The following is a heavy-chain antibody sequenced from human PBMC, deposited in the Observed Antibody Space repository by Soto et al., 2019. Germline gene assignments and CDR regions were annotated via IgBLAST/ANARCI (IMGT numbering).Heavy chain of an antibody. CDR2: IYHSGST. Sequence: SETLSLTCAFSGGSISSSNWWRWVRQPPGKGLEWIGEIYHSGSTNYNPSLKSRVTISVDKSKSQFSLKLSSVTAADTAVYYCARYQGDDNMIVVVINPGAFDIWGQGTMVTVSS. CDR1: GGSISSSNW. J-gene: IGHJ3*02. D-gene: IGHD3-22*01. V-gene: IGHV4-4*02. CDR3: ARYQGDDNMIVVVINPGAFDI.